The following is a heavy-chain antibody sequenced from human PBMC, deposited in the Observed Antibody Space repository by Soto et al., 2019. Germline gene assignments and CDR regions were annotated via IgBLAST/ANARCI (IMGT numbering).Heavy chain of an antibody. CDR1: GYSFTSYW. D-gene: IGHD5-18*01. CDR3: ARLSSAKNCYYYYGMDV. Sequence: GESLKISCKGSGYSFTSYWIGWVRQMPGKGLEWMGIIYPGDSDTRYSPSFQGQVTISADKSISTAYLQWSSLKASDTAMYYCARLSSAKNCYYYYGMDVWGQGTTVTVSS. CDR2: IYPGDSDT. J-gene: IGHJ6*02. V-gene: IGHV5-51*01.